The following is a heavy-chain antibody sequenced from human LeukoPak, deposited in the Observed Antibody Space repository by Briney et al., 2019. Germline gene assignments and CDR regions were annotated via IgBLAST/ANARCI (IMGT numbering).Heavy chain of an antibody. CDR2: ISSSGSTI. CDR1: GFTFSDYY. J-gene: IGHJ5*02. Sequence: GGSLRLSCAASGFTFSDYYMSWIRQAPGKGLEWVSYISSSGSTIYYADSVKGRFTISRDNTKNSLYLQMNSLRAEDTAVYYCARSPASFGFDVSWFDPWGQGTLVTVSS. V-gene: IGHV3-11*01. CDR3: ARSPASFGFDVSWFDP. D-gene: IGHD3-16*01.